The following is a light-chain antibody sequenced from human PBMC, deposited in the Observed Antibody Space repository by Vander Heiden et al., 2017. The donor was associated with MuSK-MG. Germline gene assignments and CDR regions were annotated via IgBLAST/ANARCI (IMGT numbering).Light chain of an antibody. CDR1: QSVSDSS. J-gene: IGKJ1*01. V-gene: IGKV3-20*01. Sequence: GLTQSPGTLSLSPRERAALSCRASQSVSDSSLAWYQQKPGQAPRLLIFRASSRATGIPDRFSGSGSGKDFTLAISRLEPEEFAGYYCQQYGSSPPWTFGQGTKVEIK. CDR3: QQYGSSPPWT. CDR2: RAS.